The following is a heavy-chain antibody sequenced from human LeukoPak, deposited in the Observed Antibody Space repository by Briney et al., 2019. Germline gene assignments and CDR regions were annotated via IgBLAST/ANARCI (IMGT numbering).Heavy chain of an antibody. CDR3: ARVLHYGGTRYFDY. CDR2: ISYDGSNK. V-gene: IGHV3-30-3*01. D-gene: IGHD4-23*01. Sequence: SGGSLRLSCAASGFTFSSYAMHWVRQAPGKGLEWVAVISYDGSNKYYADSVKGRFTISRDNAKNSLYLQMNSLRAEDTAVYYCARVLHYGGTRYFDYWGQGTLVTVSS. CDR1: GFTFSSYA. J-gene: IGHJ4*02.